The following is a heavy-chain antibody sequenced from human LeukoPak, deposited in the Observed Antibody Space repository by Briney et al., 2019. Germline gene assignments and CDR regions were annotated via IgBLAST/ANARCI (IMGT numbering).Heavy chain of an antibody. V-gene: IGHV4-4*02. Sequence: SETLSLTCAVSGGSISSSNWWSWVRQPPGKGLEWIGEIYHSGSTNYNPSLKSRVTISVDTSKNQFSLKLSSVTAADTAVYYCARDLCSGGSCYSFDYWGQGTLVTVSS. CDR3: ARDLCSGGSCYSFDY. CDR1: GGSISSSNW. D-gene: IGHD2-15*01. J-gene: IGHJ4*02. CDR2: IYHSGST.